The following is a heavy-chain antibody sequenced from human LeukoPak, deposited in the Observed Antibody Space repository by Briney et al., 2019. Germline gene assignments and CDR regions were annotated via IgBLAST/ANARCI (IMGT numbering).Heavy chain of an antibody. Sequence: SETLSLTCAVYGGSFSGYYWSWIRQPPGKGLEWIGEINHSGSTNYNPSLKSRVTISVDTSKNQFSLKLSSVTAADTAVYYCARGLVTTVFYFDYWGQGTLVTVSS. D-gene: IGHD4-17*01. CDR1: GGSFSGYY. CDR2: INHSGST. V-gene: IGHV4-34*01. J-gene: IGHJ4*02. CDR3: ARGLVTTVFYFDY.